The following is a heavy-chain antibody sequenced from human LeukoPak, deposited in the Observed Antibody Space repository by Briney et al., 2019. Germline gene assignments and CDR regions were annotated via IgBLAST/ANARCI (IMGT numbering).Heavy chain of an antibody. CDR2: INTNTGNP. CDR1: GYTFSSYA. CDR3: ARLGLPFFYYYMDV. D-gene: IGHD2/OR15-2a*01. J-gene: IGHJ6*03. Sequence: GASVKVSCKASGYTFSSYAMNWVRQAPGQGLEWMGWINTNTGNPTYTQGFIGRFVFSLDTSVSTAYLQISSLKAEDTAVYYCARLGLPFFYYYMDVWAKGPRSPSP. V-gene: IGHV7-4-1*02.